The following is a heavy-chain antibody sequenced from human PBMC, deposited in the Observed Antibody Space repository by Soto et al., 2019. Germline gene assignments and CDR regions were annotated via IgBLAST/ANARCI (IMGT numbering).Heavy chain of an antibody. CDR2: FYWDDDK. J-gene: IGHJ5*02. CDR3: AHSLIGYYYGSSGSNWFDP. V-gene: IGHV2-5*02. CDR1: GFSLSTSGVG. D-gene: IGHD3-22*01. Sequence: SGPTLVNPTQTLTLTCTFSGFSLSTSGVGVGWIRQPPGKALECLALFYWDDDKRYSPSLKSRLTITKDTSKNQVVLTMTNMDPVDTATYYCAHSLIGYYYGSSGSNWFDPWGQGTLVTVSS.